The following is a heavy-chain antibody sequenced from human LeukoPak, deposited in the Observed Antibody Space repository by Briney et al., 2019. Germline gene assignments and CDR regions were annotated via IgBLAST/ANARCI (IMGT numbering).Heavy chain of an antibody. CDR2: ISGSGGST. J-gene: IGHJ4*02. V-gene: IGHV3-23*01. CDR3: AKDRRIAVIRGLYFDY. D-gene: IGHD6-19*01. CDR1: GLTFSNYG. Sequence: HAGGSLRLSCAASGLTFSNYGMSWVRQAPGKGLEWVSAISGSGGSTYYADSVKGRFTISRDNSKNTLYLQMNSLRAEDTAVYYYAKDRRIAVIRGLYFDYWGQGTLVTVSS.